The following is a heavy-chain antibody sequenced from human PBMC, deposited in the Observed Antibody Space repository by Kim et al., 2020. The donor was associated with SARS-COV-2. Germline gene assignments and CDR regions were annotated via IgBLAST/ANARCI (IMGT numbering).Heavy chain of an antibody. D-gene: IGHD2-2*01. Sequence: GGSLRLSCAASGFTFSSYGMHWVRQAPGKGLEWVAVIWYDGSKKYYVDSVKGRFTISRDNSKNTLYLQMNSLRSEDTAVYYCANGGSSSSWAPLYWGQGTLVTVSS. CDR2: IWYDGSKK. CDR1: GFTFSSYG. J-gene: IGHJ4*02. CDR3: ANGGSSSSWAPLY. V-gene: IGHV3-33*06.